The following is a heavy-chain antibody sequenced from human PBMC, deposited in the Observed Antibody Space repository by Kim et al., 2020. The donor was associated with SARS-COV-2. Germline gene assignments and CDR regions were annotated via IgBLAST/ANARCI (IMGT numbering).Heavy chain of an antibody. CDR2: IYYSGST. Sequence: SETLSLTCTVSGGSISSSSYYWGWIRQPPGKGLEWIGSIYYSGSTYYNPSLKSRVTISVDTSKNQFSLKLSSVTAADTAVYYCATRDTMIVVGRHGDDYWGQGTLVTVSS. CDR1: GGSISSSSYY. V-gene: IGHV4-39*01. CDR3: ATRDTMIVVGRHGDDY. J-gene: IGHJ4*02. D-gene: IGHD3-22*01.